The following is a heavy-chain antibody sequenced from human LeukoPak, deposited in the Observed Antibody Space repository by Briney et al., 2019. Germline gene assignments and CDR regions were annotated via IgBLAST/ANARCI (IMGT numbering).Heavy chain of an antibody. Sequence: PSETLSLTCTVSGGSISSSSYYWGWIRQPPGKGLEWIGSIYYSGSTNYNPSLKSRVTISVDTSKNQFSLKLSSVTAADTAVYYCARGAIYYYYYYMDVWGKGTTVTISS. CDR3: ARGAIYYYYYYMDV. CDR2: IYYSGST. D-gene: IGHD2-2*02. V-gene: IGHV4-39*07. CDR1: GGSISSSSYY. J-gene: IGHJ6*03.